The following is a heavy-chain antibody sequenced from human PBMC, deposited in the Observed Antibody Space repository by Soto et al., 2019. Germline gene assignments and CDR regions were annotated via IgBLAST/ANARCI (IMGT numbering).Heavy chain of an antibody. CDR1: GFTFSNYW. V-gene: IGHV3-7*05. CDR2: IKQDGSEK. CDR3: AAGRAYFDY. J-gene: IGHJ4*02. Sequence: EVQLVESGGGLVQPGGSLRLSCAASGFTFSNYWLAWVRQAPGKGLEWVANIKQDGSEKYYVDSVKGRFTISRDNAKNSLYLQMDTLRAEDTAVYYCAAGRAYFDYWGRGTLVSVSS.